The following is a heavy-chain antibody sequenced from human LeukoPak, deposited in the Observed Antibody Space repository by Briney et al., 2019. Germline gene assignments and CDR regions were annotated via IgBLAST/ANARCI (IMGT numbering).Heavy chain of an antibody. CDR3: ARGGYYVDSSFDY. J-gene: IGHJ4*02. V-gene: IGHV4-61*02. CDR2: MYTSGSA. CDR1: GGSISSGSYY. D-gene: IGHD3-22*01. Sequence: PSETLSLTCTVSGGSISSGSYYWSWIRQPAGKGLEWSGRMYTSGSAIYNPSLKSRVTISVDTSKNQLSLRLSSVTAADTAVYYCARGGYYVDSSFDYWGQGSLVTVSS.